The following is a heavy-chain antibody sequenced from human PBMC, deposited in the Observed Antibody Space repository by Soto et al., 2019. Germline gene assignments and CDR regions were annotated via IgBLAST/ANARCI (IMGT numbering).Heavy chain of an antibody. Sequence: LPETLSLTCAVYGGSFSGYYWSWIRQPPGKGLEWIGEINHSGSTNYNPSLKSRVTISVDTSKNQFSLKLSSVTAADTAVYYCARKPPESYCSSTSCYARPGQYYFDYWGQGTLVTVSS. J-gene: IGHJ4*02. V-gene: IGHV4-34*01. CDR1: GGSFSGYY. CDR2: INHSGST. D-gene: IGHD2-2*01. CDR3: ARKPPESYCSSTSCYARPGQYYFDY.